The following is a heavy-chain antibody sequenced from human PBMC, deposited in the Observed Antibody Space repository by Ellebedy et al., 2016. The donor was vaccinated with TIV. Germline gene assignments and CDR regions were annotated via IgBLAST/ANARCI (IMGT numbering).Heavy chain of an antibody. Sequence: GESLMISCAASGFTFSGYYMSWFRQAPGKGPEWVSYISYSGDLMYYSDSVTGRFTTSRDNAENSLYLQMNSLRAEDTAVYYCARLGVIAAAGASDYWGQGTLVSVSS. J-gene: IGHJ4*02. D-gene: IGHD6-13*01. CDR2: ISYSGDLM. CDR3: ARLGVIAAAGASDY. V-gene: IGHV3-11*01. CDR1: GFTFSGYY.